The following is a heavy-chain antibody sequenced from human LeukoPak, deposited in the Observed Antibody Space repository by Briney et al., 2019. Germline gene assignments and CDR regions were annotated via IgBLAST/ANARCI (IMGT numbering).Heavy chain of an antibody. Sequence: PGGSLRLSCAASGFTFSSSWMSWVRQAPGKGLEWVANIKQGGSEEYYVDSVKGRFTISRDNAKNSLYLQMNSLRAEDTAVYYCARVVPPLYYFDYWGQGTLVTVSS. CDR2: IKQGGSEE. V-gene: IGHV3-7*01. CDR3: ARVVPPLYYFDY. D-gene: IGHD3-10*01. J-gene: IGHJ4*02. CDR1: GFTFSSSW.